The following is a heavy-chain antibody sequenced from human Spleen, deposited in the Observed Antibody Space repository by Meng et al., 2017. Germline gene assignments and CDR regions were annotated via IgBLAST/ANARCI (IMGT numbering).Heavy chain of an antibody. J-gene: IGHJ4*02. CDR2: ISSSGSNI. D-gene: IGHD4-23*01. CDR3: VKVRGVPGSNDPFDY. CDR1: GFTFSSYE. V-gene: IGHV3-48*03. Sequence: GESLKISCAASGFTFSSYEMNWVRQAPRKGLEWLSYISSSGSNIYYADSVKGRFTISRDNAKNSLYLQMNSLRAEDTAVYYCVKVRGVPGSNDPFDYWGQGTLVTVSS.